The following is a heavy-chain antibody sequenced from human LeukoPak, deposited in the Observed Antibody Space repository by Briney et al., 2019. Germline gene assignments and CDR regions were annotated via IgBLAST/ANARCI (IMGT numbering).Heavy chain of an antibody. CDR1: GFTGSSYY. CDR2: IKQDGSEK. CDR3: ERVRPDTIIGLVSYYYYNAIDI. Sequence: GESPITCCASSGFTGSSYYMSWVRQAPGKGLEWVANIKQDGSEKYYVDSVKGRFTISRDNAKNALYLQMNSLRAEDTAVYYCERVRPDTIIGLVSYYYYNAIDIWGQGTTVTVSS. V-gene: IGHV3-7*05. J-gene: IGHJ6*02. D-gene: IGHD3-3*01.